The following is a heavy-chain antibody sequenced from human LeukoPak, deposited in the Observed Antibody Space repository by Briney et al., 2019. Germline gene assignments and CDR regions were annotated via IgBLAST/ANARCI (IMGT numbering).Heavy chain of an antibody. V-gene: IGHV1-69*05. J-gene: IGHJ4*02. CDR3: ARGAVSSGSYYGSFDY. D-gene: IGHD1-26*01. Sequence: ASVKVSCKASGGTFCSYAISWVRQAPGQGLEWMGRIIPIFGTANYAQKFQGRVTITTDESTSTAYMELSSLRSEDTAVYYCARGAVSSGSYYGSFDYWGQGTLVTVSS. CDR2: IIPIFGTA. CDR1: GGTFCSYA.